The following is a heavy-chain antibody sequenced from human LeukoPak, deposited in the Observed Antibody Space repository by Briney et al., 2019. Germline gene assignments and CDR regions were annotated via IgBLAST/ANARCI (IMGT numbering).Heavy chain of an antibody. V-gene: IGHV3-23*01. CDR2: ISGSGGST. D-gene: IGHD3-9*01. J-gene: IGHJ4*02. Sequence: GGSLRLSCAVSGFTVSSNYMSWVRQAPGKGLEWVSAISGSGGSTYYADSVKGRFTISRDNSKNTLYLQMNSLRAEDTAVYYCAKDSSPVNDILTGYADFDYWGQGTLVTVSS. CDR3: AKDSSPVNDILTGYADFDY. CDR1: GFTVSSNY.